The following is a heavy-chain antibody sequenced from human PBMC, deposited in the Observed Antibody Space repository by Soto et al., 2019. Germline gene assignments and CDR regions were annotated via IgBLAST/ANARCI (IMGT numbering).Heavy chain of an antibody. CDR3: ARGCEQWLTRGGDY. CDR2: ISYDGSNK. Sequence: QVQLVESGGGVVQPGRSLRLSCAASGFTFSSYAMHWVRQAPGKGLEWVAVISYDGSNKYYADSVKGRFTISRDNSKNTLYRQMNSRRAEDTAGYDCARGCEQWLTRGGDYWGQGTLVTVSS. CDR1: GFTFSSYA. D-gene: IGHD6-19*01. J-gene: IGHJ4*02. V-gene: IGHV3-30-3*01.